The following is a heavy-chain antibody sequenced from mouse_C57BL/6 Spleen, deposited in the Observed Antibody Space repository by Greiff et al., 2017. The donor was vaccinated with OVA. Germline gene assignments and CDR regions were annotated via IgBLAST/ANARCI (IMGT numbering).Heavy chain of an antibody. V-gene: IGHV14-4*01. CDR2: IDPENGDT. J-gene: IGHJ3*01. CDR1: GFNIKDDY. D-gene: IGHD2-5*01. Sequence: VQLQQSGAELVRPGASVKLSCTASGFNIKDDYMHWVKQRPEQGLEWIGWIDPENGDTEYASKFQGKATITADTSSNTAYLQPSSLTSEDTAVYCCTYYSNYGFGYWGQGTLVTVSA. CDR3: TYYSNYGFGY.